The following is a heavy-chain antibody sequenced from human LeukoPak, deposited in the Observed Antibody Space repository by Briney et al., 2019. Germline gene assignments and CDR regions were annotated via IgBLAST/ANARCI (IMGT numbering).Heavy chain of an antibody. D-gene: IGHD3-22*01. J-gene: IGHJ4*02. CDR1: GGSFSGYY. CDR3: ARLPYYYDSSDADY. V-gene: IGHV4-34*01. CDR2: IYYSGST. Sequence: PSETLSLTCAVYGGSFSGYYWSWIRQPPGKGLEWIGSIYYSGSTYYNPSLKSRVTISVDTSKNQFSLKLSSVTAADTAVYYCARLPYYYDSSDADYWGQGTLVTVSS.